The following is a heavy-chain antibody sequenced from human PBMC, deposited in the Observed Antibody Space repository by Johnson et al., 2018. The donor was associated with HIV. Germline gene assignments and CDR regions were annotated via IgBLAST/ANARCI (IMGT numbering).Heavy chain of an antibody. Sequence: QMLLVESGGGVVQPWRSLRLSCVVSGFTFSNYGMHWVRQAPGKGLEWVAVISYDGSNKYYVDSVKGRFTISRHNAKNSLYLQMNSLRAEDTAVYYCARGGSCYNAHLDIWGQGTMVTVSS. CDR1: GFTFSNYG. J-gene: IGHJ3*02. V-gene: IGHV3-30*03. D-gene: IGHD2-15*01. CDR2: ISYDGSNK. CDR3: ARGGSCYNAHLDI.